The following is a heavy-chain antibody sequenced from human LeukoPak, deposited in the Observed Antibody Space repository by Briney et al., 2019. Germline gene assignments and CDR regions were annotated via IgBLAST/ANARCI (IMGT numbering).Heavy chain of an antibody. J-gene: IGHJ6*02. CDR2: ISSSGGST. CDR1: GFTFSSYA. CDR3: GKRELWHGSGEDA. V-gene: IGHV3-23*01. D-gene: IGHD3-10*01. Sequence: GGSLRPSCAASGFTFSSYAMTWVRQAPGKGLEWVSAISSSGGSTNYADSVKGRFTISRDNSKNTLFLQMNSLRAEDTAVYYCGKRELWHGSGEDAWGQGTTVTVSS.